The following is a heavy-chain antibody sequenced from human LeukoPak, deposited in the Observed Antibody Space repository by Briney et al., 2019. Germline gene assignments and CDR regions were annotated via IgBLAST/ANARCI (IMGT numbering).Heavy chain of an antibody. CDR2: IYHSGTT. Sequence: SETLSLTCTVSGGSISSGGYCWSWIRQPPGKGLEWIGYIYHSGTTYYNPSLKSRVTMSVDRSKNQFSLRLSSVTAADTAVYYCARGDDYSASYLAFGYWGQGTLVTVSS. J-gene: IGHJ4*02. CDR3: ARGDDYSASYLAFGY. V-gene: IGHV4-30-2*01. CDR1: GGSISSGGYC. D-gene: IGHD1-26*01.